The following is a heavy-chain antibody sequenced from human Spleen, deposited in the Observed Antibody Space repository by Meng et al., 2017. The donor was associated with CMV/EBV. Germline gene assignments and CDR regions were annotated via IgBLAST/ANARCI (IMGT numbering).Heavy chain of an antibody. D-gene: IGHD3-9*01. V-gene: IGHV3-23*01. J-gene: IGHJ4*02. CDR3: AERDLTGPPY. Sequence: GESLKISCAASGFTFSSYAMSWVRQAPGKGLEWVSAISGSGGSTYYADSVKGRFTIPRDNSKNPLYLQMNSLRAEDTAVYYCAERDLTGPPYWGQGTLVTVSS. CDR1: GFTFSSYA. CDR2: ISGSGGST.